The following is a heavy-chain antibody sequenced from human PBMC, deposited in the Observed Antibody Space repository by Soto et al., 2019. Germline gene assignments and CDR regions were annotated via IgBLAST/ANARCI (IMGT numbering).Heavy chain of an antibody. J-gene: IGHJ4*02. CDR3: ARDQGFYYDSSGYYRTPFDY. D-gene: IGHD3-22*01. CDR1: GGSVSSASYY. CDR2: IFYIGST. V-gene: IGHV4-61*01. Sequence: PSATRSLTWTVSGGSVSSASYYWSWLRQPAGEGLEWIGFIFYIGSTNYNPSLKSRVTISVDTSKNQFSLNLTSVTAADTAVYYCARDQGFYYDSSGYYRTPFDYWGQGTPVTVSS.